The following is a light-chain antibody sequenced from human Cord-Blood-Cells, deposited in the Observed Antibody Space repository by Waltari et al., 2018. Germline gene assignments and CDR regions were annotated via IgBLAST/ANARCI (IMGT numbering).Light chain of an antibody. J-gene: IGLJ2*01. CDR2: EVS. CDR3: SSYTSSSTLVV. Sequence: QSALPQPASVSGSPGPSITIPCTGTSSAVGGYNYVSWYQQHPGKAPKLMIYEVSNRPSGVSNRFSGSKSGNTASLTISGLQAEDEADYYCSSYTSSSTLVVFGGGTKLTVL. CDR1: SSAVGGYNY. V-gene: IGLV2-14*01.